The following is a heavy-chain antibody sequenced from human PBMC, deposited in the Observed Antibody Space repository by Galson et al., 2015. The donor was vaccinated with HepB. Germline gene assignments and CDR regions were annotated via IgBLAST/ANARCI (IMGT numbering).Heavy chain of an antibody. CDR1: GFTFSYYA. CDR3: AKVFPEKTDGWYRQALYYFDS. CDR2: ITPSGDNT. D-gene: IGHD6-19*01. Sequence: SLRLSCAASGFTFSYYAMSWVRQAPGKGLEWVSAITPSGDNTYSADSTKGRFTISRDNSQNTLFLQMNGLRADNTAIYFCAKVFPEKTDGWYRQALYYFDSWGQGPRVTVSS. V-gene: IGHV3-23*01. J-gene: IGHJ4*02.